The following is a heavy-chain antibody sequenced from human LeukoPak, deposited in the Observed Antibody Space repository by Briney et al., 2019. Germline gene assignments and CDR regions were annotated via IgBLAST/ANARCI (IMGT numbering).Heavy chain of an antibody. V-gene: IGHV3-73*01. Sequence: GGSLRLSCAASGFTFSGSTMPWVRQASGKGLEWVGRIRSKHDSYATAYGASVKGRFTISRDDSKNTAYLQMNSLKIEDTAVYYCTRLWGDCGGDCYSRDYWGQGTLVTVSS. D-gene: IGHD2-21*02. CDR1: GFTFSGST. CDR2: IRSKHDSYAT. CDR3: TRLWGDCGGDCYSRDY. J-gene: IGHJ4*02.